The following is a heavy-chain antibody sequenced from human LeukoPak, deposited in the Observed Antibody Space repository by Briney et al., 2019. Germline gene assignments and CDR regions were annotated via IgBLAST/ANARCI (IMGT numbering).Heavy chain of an antibody. CDR1: GGSISSSSYY. CDR2: IYYSGST. J-gene: IGHJ5*02. Sequence: SETLSLTCTVSGGSISSSSYYWGWIRQPPGKGLEWIGSIYYSGSTYYNPSLKSRVTISADTSKNQFSLKLSSVTAADTAVYYCAKTTVTTGWFDPWGQGTLVTVSS. CDR3: AKTTVTTGWFDP. D-gene: IGHD4-11*01. V-gene: IGHV4-39*01.